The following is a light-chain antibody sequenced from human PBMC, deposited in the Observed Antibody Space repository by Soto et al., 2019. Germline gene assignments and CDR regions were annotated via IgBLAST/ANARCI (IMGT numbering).Light chain of an antibody. Sequence: DIQMTQSPSSLSASVGDRVTITCRASENIFSYVNWYQQKSGHAPKLLIFGTSSLHSGVPSGFSGSGSGTEFTLTINSLQPEDFATYYCQQYNSYWTFGQGTKVDIK. CDR1: ENIFSY. J-gene: IGKJ1*01. CDR2: GTS. V-gene: IGKV1-39*01. CDR3: QQYNSYWT.